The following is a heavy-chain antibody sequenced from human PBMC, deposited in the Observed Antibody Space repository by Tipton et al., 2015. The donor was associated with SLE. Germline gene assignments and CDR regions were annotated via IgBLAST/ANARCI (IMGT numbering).Heavy chain of an antibody. Sequence: QLVQSGAEVKKPGSSVKVSCKASGGTFSSYAISWVRQAPGQGLEWMGGIIPMFGTANYAQKFQGRVTITGDESTSTAYMQLSSLRSEDTAVYYCARGRSSGYDYEDYYYYGMDVWGQGTTVTVSS. CDR3: ARGRSSGYDYEDYYYYGMDV. J-gene: IGHJ6*02. V-gene: IGHV1-69*01. CDR2: IIPMFGTA. D-gene: IGHD5-12*01. CDR1: GGTFSSYA.